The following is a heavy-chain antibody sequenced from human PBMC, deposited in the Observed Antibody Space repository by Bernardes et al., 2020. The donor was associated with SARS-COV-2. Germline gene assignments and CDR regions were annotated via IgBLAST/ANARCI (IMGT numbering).Heavy chain of an antibody. V-gene: IGHV1-18*04. CDR1: GYSFTSYG. J-gene: IGHJ6*02. CDR3: ARDLIPGYYGMDV. CDR2: TSGYNDNK. D-gene: IGHD3-16*01. Sequence: VKVSCKASGYSFTSYGISWVRQAPGQGLEWMGWTSGYNDNKNYAQKFQGRVTMTTDTSTSTAYMELRSLRSDDTAMYFCARDLIPGYYGMDVWGQGTTVTVSS.